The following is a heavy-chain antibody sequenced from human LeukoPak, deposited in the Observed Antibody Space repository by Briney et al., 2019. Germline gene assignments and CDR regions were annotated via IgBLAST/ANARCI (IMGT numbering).Heavy chain of an antibody. J-gene: IGHJ4*02. D-gene: IGHD2-2*01. CDR3: AIPVISISSTTYYNYFEY. Sequence: GGSLRPSCVASGFTFRSYSLHWVRQSPGKGLEWVAVISFDGSHQYFADSVKGRFTISRDNSNNTLYLQMRSLRPEDTAVYYCAIPVISISSTTYYNYFEYWGQGALVTVSS. CDR2: ISFDGSHQ. CDR1: GFTFRSYS. V-gene: IGHV3-30*04.